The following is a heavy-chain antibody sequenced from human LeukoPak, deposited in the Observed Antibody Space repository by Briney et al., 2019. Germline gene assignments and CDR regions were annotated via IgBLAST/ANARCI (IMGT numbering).Heavy chain of an antibody. CDR2: ISSSSSTI. CDR3: ARSLVVGATYPYH. Sequence: GGSLRLSCAASGFTFSSYGMTWVRQAPGKGLEWVSYISSSSSTIYYADSVEGRFTISRDNAKNSLYLQLNSLRAEDTAVYYCARSLVVGATYPYHWGQGTLVTVSS. J-gene: IGHJ5*02. CDR1: GFTFSSYG. V-gene: IGHV3-48*01. D-gene: IGHD1-26*01.